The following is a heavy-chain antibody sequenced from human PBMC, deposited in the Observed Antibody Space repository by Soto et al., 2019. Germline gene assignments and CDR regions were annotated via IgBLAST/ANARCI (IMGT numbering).Heavy chain of an antibody. V-gene: IGHV4-39*01. D-gene: IGHD6-13*01. CDR2: IYYSGST. J-gene: IGHJ4*02. CDR3: ARRGSSSYFDY. Sequence: QLQLQESGPGLVKPSETLSLTCTVSGGSISSNNYYWGWIRQPPGKGLEWIGNIYYSGSTYYNPSLKGRLPISVDTAKNQSSLKLSSVTAADTAVYYCARRGSSSYFDYWGQGTLVTVSS. CDR1: GGSISSNNYY.